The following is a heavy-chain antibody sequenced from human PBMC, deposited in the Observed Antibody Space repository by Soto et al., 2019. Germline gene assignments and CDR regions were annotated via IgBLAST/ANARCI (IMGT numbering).Heavy chain of an antibody. V-gene: IGHV1-18*04. CDR1: GYTFTSYG. Sequence: GAAVKVSCKASGYTFTSYGISWVRQAPGQGLEWMGWISAYNGNTNYAQKLQGRVTMTTDTSTSTAYMELRSLRSDDTAVYYCARVGVLHDYGVDPTPYYFDYWGQGTLVTVSS. CDR3: ARVGVLHDYGVDPTPYYFDY. CDR2: ISAYNGNT. D-gene: IGHD4-17*01. J-gene: IGHJ4*02.